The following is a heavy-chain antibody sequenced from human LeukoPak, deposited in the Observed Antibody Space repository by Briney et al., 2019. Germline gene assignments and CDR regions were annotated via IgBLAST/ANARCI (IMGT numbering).Heavy chain of an antibody. CDR1: GGSISSSSYY. J-gene: IGHJ6*03. CDR3: ARTANYYYNYMDV. Sequence: PSETLSLTCTVSGGSISSSSYYWGWIRQPPGKGLEWIATIYYSGSTYYNPSLESRVTISVDTSKNQFSLKLSSVAAADTAVYYCARTANYYYNYMDVWGKGTTVTVSS. CDR2: IYYSGST. V-gene: IGHV4-39*07.